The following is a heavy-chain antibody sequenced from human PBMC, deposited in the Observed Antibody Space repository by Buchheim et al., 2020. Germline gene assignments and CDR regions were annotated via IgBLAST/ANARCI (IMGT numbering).Heavy chain of an antibody. CDR3: ARDYMISHHYYGMDV. CDR2: ISSTFNSI. V-gene: IGHV3-48*04. CDR1: GFTLSTYN. J-gene: IGHJ6*02. Sequence: EVQLVESGGGLVQPGGSLRLSCVGSGFTLSTYNMNWVRQAPGKGLEWVSSISSTFNSIYYADSVKGRFTISRDNAKNSLYLEMNSLRAEDTAVYYCARDYMISHHYYGMDVWGQGTT. D-gene: IGHD3/OR15-3a*01.